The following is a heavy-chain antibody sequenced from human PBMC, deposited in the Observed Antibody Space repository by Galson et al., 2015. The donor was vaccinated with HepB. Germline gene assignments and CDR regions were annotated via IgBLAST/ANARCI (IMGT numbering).Heavy chain of an antibody. J-gene: IGHJ4*02. V-gene: IGHV3-23*01. CDR1: GFTFGSYA. Sequence: SLRLSCAVSGFTFGSYAMSWVRQAPGKGLEWVSAIDGSGDSTYYAGSVKGRFTISRDNSKNTLYLQMNSLRADDTAVYYCAKERLVVPATMDCWGQGTLVTVSS. CDR2: IDGSGDST. D-gene: IGHD2-2*01. CDR3: AKERLVVPATMDC.